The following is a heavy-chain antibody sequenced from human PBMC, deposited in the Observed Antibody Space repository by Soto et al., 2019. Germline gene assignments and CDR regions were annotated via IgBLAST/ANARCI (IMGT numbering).Heavy chain of an antibody. CDR3: ARDGGSPQAGYYGMDV. CDR2: IIPIFGTA. V-gene: IGHV1-69*01. J-gene: IGHJ6*02. CDR1: GGTFSSYA. D-gene: IGHD3-10*01. Sequence: QVQLVQSGAEVKKPGSSVKVSCKASGGTFSSYAISWVRQAPGQGLEWMGGIIPIFGTANYAQKFQGRVTITADESTSTAYMGLSSLRSEDTAVYYCARDGGSPQAGYYGMDVWGQGTTVTVSS.